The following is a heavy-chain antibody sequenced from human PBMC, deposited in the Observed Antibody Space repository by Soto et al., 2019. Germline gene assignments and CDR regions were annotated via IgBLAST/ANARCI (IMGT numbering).Heavy chain of an antibody. D-gene: IGHD2-15*01. CDR3: AKGDIVVVVAANWFDP. V-gene: IGHV3-23*01. J-gene: IGHJ5*02. CDR1: GFTFSSYA. CDR2: ISGSGGST. Sequence: GGSLRLSCAASGFTFSSYAMSWVRQAPGKGLEWVSAISGSGGSTYYADSVKGRFTISRDNSKNKLYLQMNSLRAEDTAVYYCAKGDIVVVVAANWFDPWGQGTLVTVSS.